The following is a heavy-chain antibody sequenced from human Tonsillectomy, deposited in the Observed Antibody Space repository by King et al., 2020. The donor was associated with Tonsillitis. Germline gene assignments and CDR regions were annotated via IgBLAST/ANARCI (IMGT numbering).Heavy chain of an antibody. CDR3: AREERITIFGVIRGNWFDP. J-gene: IGHJ5*02. V-gene: IGHV4-59*01. CDR1: GGSISSSY. CDR2: IYYSGST. Sequence: VQLQESGPGLVKPSETLSLTCTVSGGSISSSYWSWIRPPPGKGLEWIGYIYYSGSTNYNPSLKSRVTISVDTSKNQFSLKLSSVTAADTAVYYCAREERITIFGVIRGNWFDPWGQGTLVTVSS. D-gene: IGHD3-3*01.